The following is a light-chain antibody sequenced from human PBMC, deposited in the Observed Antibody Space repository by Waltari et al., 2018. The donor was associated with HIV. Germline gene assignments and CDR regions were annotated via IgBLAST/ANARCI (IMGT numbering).Light chain of an antibody. CDR3: QQSYTTPCT. J-gene: IGKJ2*02. Sequence: DIRMTQSPSSLSASVGDRVTITCRASQSISSHLNWYQQQPGKTPKLLIYAASSLQSGVPLRFSGSGSGTDFTLTITSLQPEDVATYYCQQSYTTPCTFGQGTKLDIQ. V-gene: IGKV1-39*01. CDR2: AAS. CDR1: QSISSH.